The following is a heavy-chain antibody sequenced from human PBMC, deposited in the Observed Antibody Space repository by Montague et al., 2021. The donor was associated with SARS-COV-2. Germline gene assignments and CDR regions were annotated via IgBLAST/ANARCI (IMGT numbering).Heavy chain of an antibody. CDR3: ARQLIVFVPAAPGSPTHETYDYAMDV. J-gene: IGHJ6*02. V-gene: IGHV3-30*04. Sequence: SLRLSCAASGFTFSSYAMHWVRQAPGKGLEWVAVISYDGSNKYHVDSVKGQFSISRDNSKNTLYLQMNSLRAEDTAVYYCARQLIVFVPAAPGSPTHETYDYAMDVWGQGTAVTVSS. CDR2: ISYDGSNK. CDR1: GFTFSSYA. D-gene: IGHD2-2*01.